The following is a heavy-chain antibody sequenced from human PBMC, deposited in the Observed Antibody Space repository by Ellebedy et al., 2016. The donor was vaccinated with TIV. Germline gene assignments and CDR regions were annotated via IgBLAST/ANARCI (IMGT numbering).Heavy chain of an antibody. D-gene: IGHD5-18*01. CDR3: ASNVDTAKVRGNY. Sequence: GESLKISCAASGFTFSSFAMNWVRQAPGKGLEWVPFISGSAGSTYYADSVKGRFTISRDNSKNTLYLQMNSLRVEDTARYYCASNVDTAKVRGNYWGQGTLVTVSS. CDR2: ISGSAGST. J-gene: IGHJ4*02. CDR1: GFTFSSFA. V-gene: IGHV3-23*01.